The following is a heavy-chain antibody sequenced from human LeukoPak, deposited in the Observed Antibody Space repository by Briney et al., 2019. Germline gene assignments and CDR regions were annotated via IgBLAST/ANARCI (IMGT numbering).Heavy chain of an antibody. CDR2: IRYDRSNK. J-gene: IGHJ4*02. V-gene: IGHV3-30*02. Sequence: GGSLRLSCAASGFTFSSYGMHWVRQAPGKGLEWVAFIRYDRSNKYYADSVKGRFTISRDNSKNTQYLQMNSLRAEDTAVYYCAKEGYDSSVLDYWGQGTLVTVSS. CDR1: GFTFSSYG. D-gene: IGHD3-22*01. CDR3: AKEGYDSSVLDY.